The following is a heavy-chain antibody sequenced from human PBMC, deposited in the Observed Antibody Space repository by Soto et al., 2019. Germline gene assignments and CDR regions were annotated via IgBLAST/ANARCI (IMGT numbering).Heavy chain of an antibody. Sequence: EVQLVQSGAEVKKPGESLRISCQASGYSFTNYWISWVRQMPGKGLEWMARIDPTDSYTNYSPSFQGRVIISVDKSISTAYLQWGSLKASDTAMYYCARETTITTHNYYGMDVWGQGTTVTVSS. J-gene: IGHJ6*02. CDR3: ARETTITTHNYYGMDV. CDR2: IDPTDSYT. V-gene: IGHV5-10-1*03. CDR1: GYSFTNYW. D-gene: IGHD4-4*01.